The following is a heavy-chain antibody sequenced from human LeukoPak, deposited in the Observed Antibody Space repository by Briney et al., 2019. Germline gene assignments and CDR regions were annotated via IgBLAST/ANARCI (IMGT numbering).Heavy chain of an antibody. Sequence: ASVKVSCEASGYTFTSYGISWVRQAPGQGLEWMGWISAYNGNTNYAQKLQGRVTMTTDTSTSTAYMELRSLRSDDTAVYYCARVRRYSSGWFDGYWGQGTLVTVSS. CDR1: GYTFTSYG. J-gene: IGHJ4*02. V-gene: IGHV1-18*01. CDR2: ISAYNGNT. CDR3: ARVRRYSSGWFDGY. D-gene: IGHD6-19*01.